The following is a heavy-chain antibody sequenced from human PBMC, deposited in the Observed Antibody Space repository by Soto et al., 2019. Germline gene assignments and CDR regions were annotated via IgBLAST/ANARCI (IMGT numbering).Heavy chain of an antibody. Sequence: EVQLLESGGGWVQPGGSLRLSCAASGFTFSTYAMTWVRLAPGRGLEWVLGIKSSGSPTDYPESVKGRFTISRDNFMNTLVLDMNGLRAEDTAIYYCAKTPRGGASGDWYFDLWGRGTLVTVSS. CDR2: IKSSGSPT. CDR1: GFTFSTYA. J-gene: IGHJ2*01. V-gene: IGHV3-23*05. CDR3: AKTPRGGASGDWYFDL. D-gene: IGHD3-10*01.